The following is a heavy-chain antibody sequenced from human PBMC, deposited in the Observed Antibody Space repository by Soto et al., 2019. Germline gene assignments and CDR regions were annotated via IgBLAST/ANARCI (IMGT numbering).Heavy chain of an antibody. D-gene: IGHD3-22*01. CDR1: GFTFSSLS. CDR3: VRDYYERGASCYIDYGMDV. J-gene: IGHJ6*02. Sequence: GGSLRLSCAASGFTFSSLSMHWVRQAPGKGLMWVSRIHFDGSTTRYAGSVQGRFTISRDNAKNTLYLQMISLRAEDTAVYYCVRDYYERGASCYIDYGMDVWGQGTTVTVSS. V-gene: IGHV3-74*01. CDR2: IHFDGSTT.